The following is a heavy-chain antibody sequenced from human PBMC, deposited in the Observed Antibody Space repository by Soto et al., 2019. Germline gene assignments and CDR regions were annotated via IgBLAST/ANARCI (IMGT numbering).Heavy chain of an antibody. D-gene: IGHD6-13*01. CDR1: GFTFSRNG. V-gene: IGHV3-23*01. CDR3: ARRSSSWYFDY. CDR2: ISGSDGST. Sequence: EVQLLESGGGLVQPGGSLRLSWSASGFTFSRNGMNWVRQAPGKGLEWVSVISGSDGSTYYADSVKGRFTISRDNSKNTLNLQMNSLRTEDTAVYYCARRSSSWYFDYWGQGTLVTVSS. J-gene: IGHJ4*02.